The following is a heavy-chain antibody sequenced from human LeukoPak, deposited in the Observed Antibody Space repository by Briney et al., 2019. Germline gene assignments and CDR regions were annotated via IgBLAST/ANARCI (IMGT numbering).Heavy chain of an antibody. CDR2: IHPRSGET. Sequence: ASVKVSCKASGYSFTAFYIHWVRQAPGEGLEWMGWIHPRSGETNYAYKFRGRVTMTRDTSISTTYMDLGSLGSDDTAVYYCARDGEYGTGSYYRGCFDYWGQGTLVTVSS. D-gene: IGHD3-10*01. CDR3: ARDGEYGTGSYYRGCFDY. CDR1: GYSFTAFY. J-gene: IGHJ4*02. V-gene: IGHV1-2*02.